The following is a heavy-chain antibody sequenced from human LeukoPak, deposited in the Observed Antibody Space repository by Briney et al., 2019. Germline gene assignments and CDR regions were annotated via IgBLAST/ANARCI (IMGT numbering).Heavy chain of an antibody. Sequence: GASVKVSCKASGYMFTSYYMHWVRQAPGQGLEWMGMINPSGGGTNYAQKFQGRVTMTRDTSTSIVYMELSSLRSEDTAVYYCARDGDDFGDYVEYNYYGLDVWGQGTTVTVSS. D-gene: IGHD4-17*01. CDR1: GYMFTSYY. J-gene: IGHJ6*02. CDR2: INPSGGGT. CDR3: ARDGDDFGDYVEYNYYGLDV. V-gene: IGHV1-46*01.